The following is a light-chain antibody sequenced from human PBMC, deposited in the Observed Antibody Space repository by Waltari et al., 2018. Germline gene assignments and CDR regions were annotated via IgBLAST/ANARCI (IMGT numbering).Light chain of an antibody. CDR1: KNVSSN. CDR2: GAS. J-gene: IGKJ1*01. Sequence: EIVMTQSPATLSVSPGERATLPSRASKNVSSNLAWYQQKPGQAPRLLIYGASSRATGIPARCSGSGSGTEFTLTISSLQSEDFAVYYCQQYNKWPPWTFGQGTKVEIK. CDR3: QQYNKWPPWT. V-gene: IGKV3-15*01.